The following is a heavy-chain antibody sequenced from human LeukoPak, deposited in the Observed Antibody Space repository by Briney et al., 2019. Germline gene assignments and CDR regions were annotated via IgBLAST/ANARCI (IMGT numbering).Heavy chain of an antibody. CDR3: ARGVWFGESWAGY. D-gene: IGHD3-10*01. CDR2: FSGSAGTT. V-gene: IGHV3-23*01. J-gene: IGHJ4*02. CDR1: GFTFSSYA. Sequence: GGSLSLSCAASGFTFSSYAMTWVRQAPGKGLEWVSAFSGSAGTTYYADSVKGRFTISRDNSKNTLYLQMNSLKAEDTAVYYCARGVWFGESWAGYWGQGTLVTVSS.